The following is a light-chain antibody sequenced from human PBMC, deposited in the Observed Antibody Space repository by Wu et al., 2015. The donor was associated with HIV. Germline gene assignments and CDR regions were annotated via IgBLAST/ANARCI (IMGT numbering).Light chain of an antibody. CDR1: QSVSSSY. CDR3: QQYGSSPPWT. J-gene: IGKJ1*01. CDR2: GAS. V-gene: IGKV3-20*01. Sequence: DIVLTQSPATLSLSPGERATLSCRASQSVSSSYLAWYQQKPGQAPRLLIYGASSRATGIPDRFSGSGPGTDFTLTISRLEPEDFAVYYCQQYGSSPPWTFGQGTKVEIK.